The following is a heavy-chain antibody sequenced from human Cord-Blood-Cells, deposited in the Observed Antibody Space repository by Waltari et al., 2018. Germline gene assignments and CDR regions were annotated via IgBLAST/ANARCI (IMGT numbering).Heavy chain of an antibody. D-gene: IGHD6-6*01. CDR1: GYSISSGYY. CDR2: IYHSGST. V-gene: IGHV4-38-2*02. Sequence: QVQLQESGPGLVKPSETLSLTCTVSGYSISSGYYWGWIRQPPGKGLEWIGSIYHSGSTDYNPSLKIRVTISVDTSKNQFSLKLSSVTAADTAVYYCARDQAGGIEQLVDYWGQGTLVTVSS. J-gene: IGHJ4*02. CDR3: ARDQAGGIEQLVDY.